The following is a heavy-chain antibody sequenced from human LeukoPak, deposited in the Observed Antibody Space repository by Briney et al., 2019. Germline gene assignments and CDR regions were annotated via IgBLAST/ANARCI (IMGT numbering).Heavy chain of an antibody. J-gene: IGHJ4*02. CDR1: GFTVSSNY. Sequence: GGFLRLSCAASGFTVSSNYMSWVRQAPGKGLEWVSVIYTGGSTYYADSVKGRFTISRDNSKNTLYLQMNSLRAEDTAVYYCARALQLWSPFDYWGQGTLVTVSS. CDR2: IYTGGST. V-gene: IGHV3-66*01. D-gene: IGHD5-18*01. CDR3: ARALQLWSPFDY.